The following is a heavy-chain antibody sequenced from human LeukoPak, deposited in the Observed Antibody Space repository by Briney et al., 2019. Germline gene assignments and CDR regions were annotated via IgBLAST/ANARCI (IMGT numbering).Heavy chain of an antibody. CDR3: ARRNRSSSWRYYFDY. D-gene: IGHD6-13*01. V-gene: IGHV4-38-2*01. CDR1: GYSISSGYY. Sequence: PSETLSLTCAVSGYSISSGYYWGWIRQPPGQGLEWIGSIYHSGSTYYNPSLKSRVTISVDTSKNQFSLKLSSVTAADTAVYYCARRNRSSSWRYYFDYWGQGTLVTVSS. J-gene: IGHJ4*02. CDR2: IYHSGST.